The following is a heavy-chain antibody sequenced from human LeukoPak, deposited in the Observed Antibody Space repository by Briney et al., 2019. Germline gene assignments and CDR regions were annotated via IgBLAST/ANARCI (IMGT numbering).Heavy chain of an antibody. CDR2: IKQDGSEK. Sequence: GESLKISCAASGFTFSSYWMSWVRQAPGKGLEWVANIKQDGSEKYYVDSVKGRFTISRDNAKNSLYLQMNSLRAEDTAVYYCARDPDRRSPEYYFDYWGQGTLVTVSS. V-gene: IGHV3-7*01. J-gene: IGHJ4*02. CDR1: GFTFSSYW. D-gene: IGHD1-14*01. CDR3: ARDPDRRSPEYYFDY.